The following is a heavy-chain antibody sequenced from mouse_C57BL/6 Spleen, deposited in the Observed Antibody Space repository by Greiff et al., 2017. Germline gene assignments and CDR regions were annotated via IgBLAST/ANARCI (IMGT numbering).Heavy chain of an antibody. CDR2: IYPGDGDT. Sequence: VQLQQSGPELVKPGASVKISCKASGYAFSSSWMNWVKQRPGKGLEWIGRIYPGDGDTNYNGKFKGKATLTADKSSSTAYMQLSSLTSEDSAVYFCATNYYGSSPGFAYGGQGTLVTVSA. J-gene: IGHJ3*01. CDR1: GYAFSSSW. CDR3: ATNYYGSSPGFAY. V-gene: IGHV1-82*01. D-gene: IGHD1-1*01.